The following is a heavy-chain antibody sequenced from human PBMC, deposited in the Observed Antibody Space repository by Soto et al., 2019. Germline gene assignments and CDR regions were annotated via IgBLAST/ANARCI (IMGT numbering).Heavy chain of an antibody. J-gene: IGHJ6*02. CDR2: IIPIFGTA. CDR1: GGTFSSYA. V-gene: IGHV1-69*13. Sequence: GASVKVSCKASGGTFSSYAISWVRQAPGPGLEWMGGIIPIFGTANYAQKFQGRVTITADESTSTAYMELSSLRSEDTAVYYCTRHIESTVTTAGYYYYGMDVWGQGTTVTVSS. CDR3: TRHIESTVTTAGYYYYGMDV. D-gene: IGHD4-17*01.